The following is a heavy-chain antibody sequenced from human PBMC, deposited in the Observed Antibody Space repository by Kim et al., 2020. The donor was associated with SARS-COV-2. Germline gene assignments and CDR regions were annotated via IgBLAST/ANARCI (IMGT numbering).Heavy chain of an antibody. J-gene: IGHJ4*02. Sequence: ADSVKGRFTISRDNAKNSLYLQMNSLRAEDTAVYYCARGPRGYSYCYVDYWGQGTLVTVSS. D-gene: IGHD5-18*01. V-gene: IGHV3-21*01. CDR3: ARGPRGYSYCYVDY.